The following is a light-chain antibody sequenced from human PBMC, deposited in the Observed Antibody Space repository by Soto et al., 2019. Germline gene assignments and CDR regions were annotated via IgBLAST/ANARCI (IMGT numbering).Light chain of an antibody. J-gene: IGKJ4*01. Sequence: EIVMTVSPATLAVSTGERASLSCRASQSVSSNLAWYQQKPGQAPRLLIYGASTRATGIPARFSGSGSGTEFTLTISSLQSEDFGVYYCQQYNNWTRATFGGGTKVDI. CDR1: QSVSSN. V-gene: IGKV3-15*01. CDR2: GAS. CDR3: QQYNNWTRAT.